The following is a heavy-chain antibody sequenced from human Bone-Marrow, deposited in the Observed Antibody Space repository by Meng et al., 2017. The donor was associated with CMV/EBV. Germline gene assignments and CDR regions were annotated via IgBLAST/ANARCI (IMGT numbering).Heavy chain of an antibody. CDR3: ARDGAVAGTVWEC. D-gene: IGHD6-19*01. CDR2: IYYSGST. Sequence: SETLSLTCTVSGGSISSSSYYWGWIRQPPGKGLEWIGSIYYSGSTYYNPSLKSRVTISVDTSKNQFSLKLSSVTAADTAVYYCARDGAVAGTVWECWRQGTLVTVSS. V-gene: IGHV4-39*07. J-gene: IGHJ4*02. CDR1: GGSISSSSYY.